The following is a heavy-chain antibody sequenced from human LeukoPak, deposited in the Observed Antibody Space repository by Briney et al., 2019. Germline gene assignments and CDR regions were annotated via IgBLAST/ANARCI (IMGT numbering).Heavy chain of an antibody. J-gene: IGHJ4*02. V-gene: IGHV1-8*01. CDR1: VYTFTSYD. CDR3: ARYSGDSSSCDY. Sequence: ASVQVSCKASVYTFTSYDSNWVRQATGQGGAWMGWMNPNSGNTGYAQKFQGRVTMPRNTSISTAYMELSSLRSEDTAVYYCARYSGDSSSCDYWGQGTLVTVSS. D-gene: IGHD6-13*01. CDR2: MNPNSGNT.